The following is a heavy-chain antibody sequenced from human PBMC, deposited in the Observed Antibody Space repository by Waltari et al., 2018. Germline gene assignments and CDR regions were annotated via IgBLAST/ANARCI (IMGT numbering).Heavy chain of an antibody. D-gene: IGHD3-3*01. CDR1: GFSLSTRGVG. J-gene: IGHJ5*02. CDR2: IYWNDDK. CDR3: ARNTIFGVVITNWFDP. Sequence: QITLKESGPTLVKPTQTLTLTCTFSGFSLSTRGVGVGWIRQPPGKALEWLALIYWNDDKRYSPSLKSRLTITKDTSKNQVVLTMTNMDPVDTATYYCARNTIFGVVITNWFDPWGQGTLVTVSS. V-gene: IGHV2-5*01.